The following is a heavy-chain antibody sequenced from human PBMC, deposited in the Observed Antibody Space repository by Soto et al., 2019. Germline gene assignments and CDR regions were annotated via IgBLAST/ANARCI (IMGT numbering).Heavy chain of an antibody. D-gene: IGHD2-2*02. J-gene: IGHJ5*02. V-gene: IGHV1-18*01. Sequence: ASVKVSCKASGYTFTNYGITWVRQAPGQGLEWMGWISAYNGNTNYAQKFQGRVTLTTDTSTTTAYMELRSLRSDDTAVYYCARDWPVPPATPSNWYDPWGQGTLVTVSS. CDR1: GYTFTNYG. CDR2: ISAYNGNT. CDR3: ARDWPVPPATPSNWYDP.